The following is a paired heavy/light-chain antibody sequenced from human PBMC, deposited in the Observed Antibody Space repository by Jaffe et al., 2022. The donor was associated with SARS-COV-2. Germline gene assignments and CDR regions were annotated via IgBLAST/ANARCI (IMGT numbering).Light chain of an antibody. CDR3: SSYISSSTRYV. CDR2: DVS. J-gene: IGLJ1*01. V-gene: IGLV2-14*01. CDR1: SSDVGGYNY. Sequence: QSALTQPASVSGSPGQSITISCTGTSSDVGGYNYVSWYQQHPGKAPKLMIYDVSNRPSGVSNRFSGSKSGNTASLTISGLQAEDEADYYCSSYISSSTRYVFGTGTKVTVL.
Heavy chain of an antibody. Sequence: EVQVLESGGGLVQPGGSLRLSCAASGFTFSNYAMSWVRQAPGKGLEWVSAISGSSGSTYYSDSVRGRFTISRDNSKNTLYLQMNSLRAEDTAVYYCANFGDFWSPTRDRRAYFQHWGQGTLVSVSS. CDR3: ANFGDFWSPTRDRRAYFQH. CDR2: ISGSSGST. CDR1: GFTFSNYA. J-gene: IGHJ1*01. V-gene: IGHV3-23*01. D-gene: IGHD3-3*01.